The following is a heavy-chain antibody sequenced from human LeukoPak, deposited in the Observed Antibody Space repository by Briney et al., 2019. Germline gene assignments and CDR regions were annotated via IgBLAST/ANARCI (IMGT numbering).Heavy chain of an antibody. D-gene: IGHD3-22*01. CDR3: AREENSSGYYRPVDY. V-gene: IGHV1-69*05. CDR2: IIPIFGTA. J-gene: IGHJ4*02. CDR1: GGTFSSYA. Sequence: SVKVSCKASGGTFSSYAISWVRQAPGQGLEWMGRIIPIFGTANYAQKFQGRVTITTDESTSTAYMELSSLRSEDTAVFYCAREENSSGYYRPVDYWGQGTLVTVSS.